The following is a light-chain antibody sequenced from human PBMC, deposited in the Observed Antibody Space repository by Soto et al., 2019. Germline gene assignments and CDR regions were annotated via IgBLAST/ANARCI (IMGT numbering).Light chain of an antibody. Sequence: MVMTQSPATLSVSPGERVTLSCRTSQYVTSNLAWYQLKPGQTPSLLIYGTSTRAPDIPVRFSGSGSGTEFTLTISTVQSEDSAIYYCQQYDDWGFGPGTKVEIK. CDR3: QQYDDWG. CDR1: QYVTSN. CDR2: GTS. J-gene: IGKJ1*01. V-gene: IGKV3-15*01.